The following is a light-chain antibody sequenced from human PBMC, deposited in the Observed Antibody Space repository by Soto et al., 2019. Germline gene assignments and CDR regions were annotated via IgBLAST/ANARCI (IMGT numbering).Light chain of an antibody. CDR2: AAS. V-gene: IGKV1D-12*01. J-gene: IGKJ4*01. Sequence: DIQMTQSPSSVSASVGDRVTITCRASQDIRTWLAWYQQRPGRAPKLLIYAASSLHGGVPSRFSGSGSGTEFTLTIRSLQPEDFATYYCQQAISFPLTFGGGTKGEIK. CDR3: QQAISFPLT. CDR1: QDIRTW.